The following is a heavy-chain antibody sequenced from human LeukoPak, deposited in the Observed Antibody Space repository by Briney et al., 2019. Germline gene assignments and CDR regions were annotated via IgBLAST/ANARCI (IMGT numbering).Heavy chain of an antibody. CDR2: ISGSCGST. J-gene: IGHJ4*02. CDR1: VFTFSSYA. Sequence: PGGSLRLSCAASVFTFSSYAMSWVRQAPGKGLEWVSGISGSCGSTYYADSVKGRFTIYRDNSKNTLYLPMNSPRAQDPAVYYCAEEHPRRPARKGVYWGQGTLVTVSS. CDR3: AEEHPRRPARKGVY. D-gene: IGHD2-2*01. V-gene: IGHV3-23*01.